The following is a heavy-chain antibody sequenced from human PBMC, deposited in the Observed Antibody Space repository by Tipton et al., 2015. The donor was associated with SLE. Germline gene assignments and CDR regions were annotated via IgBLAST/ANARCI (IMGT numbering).Heavy chain of an antibody. CDR3: ARERLTMIANEAFDI. V-gene: IGHV4-59*11. Sequence: TLSLTCTVSGGSISSHYWSWIRQPPGKGLEWIGYIYYSGTTNYNPSLKSRVTISVDTPKNQFSLKLSSVTAADTAVYYCARERLTMIANEAFDIWGQGTMVTVSS. J-gene: IGHJ3*02. CDR1: GGSISSHY. CDR2: IYYSGTT. D-gene: IGHD3-22*01.